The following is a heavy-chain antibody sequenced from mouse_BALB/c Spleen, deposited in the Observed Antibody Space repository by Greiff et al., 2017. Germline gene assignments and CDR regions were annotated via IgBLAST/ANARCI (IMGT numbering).Heavy chain of an antibody. CDR3: AREPPLRGGYAMDY. Sequence: EVQLQESGPGLVKPSQSLSLTCTVTGYSITSDYAWNWIRQFPGNKLEWMGYISYSGSTSYNPSLKSRISITRDTSKNQFFLQLNSVTTEDTATYYCAREPPLRGGYAMDYWGQGTSVTVAS. CDR1: GYSITSDYA. D-gene: IGHD1-1*01. J-gene: IGHJ4*01. V-gene: IGHV3-2*02. CDR2: ISYSGST.